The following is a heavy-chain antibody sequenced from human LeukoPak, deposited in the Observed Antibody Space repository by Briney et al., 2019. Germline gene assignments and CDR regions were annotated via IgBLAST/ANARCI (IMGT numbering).Heavy chain of an antibody. CDR2: IYYSGST. J-gene: IGHJ4*02. CDR3: ATGQWLVY. D-gene: IGHD6-19*01. Sequence: SETLSLTCTVSGYSISSGYYWTWIRQPPGKGLEWLGYIYYSGSTNYNPSLKSRVTISLDTSKNQFSLRLTSVTAADTAVYYCATGQWLVYWGQGTLVTVSS. CDR1: GYSISSGYY. V-gene: IGHV4-61*01.